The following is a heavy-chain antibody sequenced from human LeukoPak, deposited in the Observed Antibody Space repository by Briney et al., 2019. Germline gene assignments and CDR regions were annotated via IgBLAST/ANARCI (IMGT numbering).Heavy chain of an antibody. D-gene: IGHD1-26*01. V-gene: IGHV4-59*08. CDR1: GAPISSYY. CDR2: IYYSGRT. Sequence: SDTLSLTCTVSGAPISSYYWSWLRQPPGKGLEWVGYIYYSGRTNYNPSLKSRVTISVDTSKNQFSLKLSSVTAADTAVYYCARGRAKSVGATAHYYMDVWGKGTTVTVSS. J-gene: IGHJ6*03. CDR3: ARGRAKSVGATAHYYMDV.